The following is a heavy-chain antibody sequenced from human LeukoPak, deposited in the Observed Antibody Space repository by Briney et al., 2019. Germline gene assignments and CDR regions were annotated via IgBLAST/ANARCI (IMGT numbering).Heavy chain of an antibody. CDR2: INPNSGGT. CDR3: ARVRWFGELWTNWFDP. Sequence: GASVKVSCKASGYTFTDYYMHWVRQAPGQGLEWMGWINPNSGGTNYAQKFQGRVTMTRDTSISTAYMDLRSLRSDDTAVYYCARVRWFGELWTNWFDPWGQGTLVTVSS. J-gene: IGHJ5*02. D-gene: IGHD3-10*01. V-gene: IGHV1-2*02. CDR1: GYTFTDYY.